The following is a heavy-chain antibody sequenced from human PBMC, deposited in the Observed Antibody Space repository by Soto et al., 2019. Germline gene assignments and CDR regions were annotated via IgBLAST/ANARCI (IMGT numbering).Heavy chain of an antibody. Sequence: PSETLSLTCTVSGDSISSSSYYWGWIRQPPGKGLEWIGKIYYSGSTYYNPSLKSRVTISVDTSKNQFSLKLSSVTAADTAVYYCARGRGYSYFAFDIWGQGTMVTVSS. J-gene: IGHJ3*02. V-gene: IGHV4-39*01. D-gene: IGHD5-18*01. CDR2: IYYSGST. CDR1: GDSISSSSYY. CDR3: ARGRGYSYFAFDI.